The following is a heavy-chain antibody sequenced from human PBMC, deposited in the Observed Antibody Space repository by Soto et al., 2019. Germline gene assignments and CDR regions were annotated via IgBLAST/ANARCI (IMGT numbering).Heavy chain of an antibody. CDR2: IKQDGSEK. CDR1: GFTFSSYW. CDR3: ARGNEQLHYYYYYYMDV. Sequence: GGSLRLSCAASGFTFSSYWMSWVRQAPGKGLEWVANIKQDGSEKYYVDSVKGRFTISRDNAKNSLYLQMNSLRAEDTAVYYCARGNEQLHYYYYYYMDVWGKGTTVTVSS. D-gene: IGHD6-13*01. J-gene: IGHJ6*03. V-gene: IGHV3-7*01.